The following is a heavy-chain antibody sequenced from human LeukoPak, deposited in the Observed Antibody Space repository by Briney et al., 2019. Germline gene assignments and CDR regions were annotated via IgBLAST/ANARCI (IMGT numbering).Heavy chain of an antibody. CDR2: INHSGST. CDR3: TSQYYGSGGDWFGP. J-gene: IGHJ5*02. D-gene: IGHD3-10*01. CDR1: GGSFSGYY. V-gene: IGHV4-34*01. Sequence: PSETLSLTCAVYGGSFSGYYWSWIRQPPGEGLEWIGKINHSGSTNYNPSLKSRVTISVDTSKNQFSLELNSVTAADTAVYYCTSQYYGSGGDWFGPWGQGTLVTVSS.